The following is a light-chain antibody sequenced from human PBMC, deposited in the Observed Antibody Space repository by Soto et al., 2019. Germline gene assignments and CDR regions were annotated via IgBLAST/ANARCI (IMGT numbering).Light chain of an antibody. J-gene: IGKJ4*01. CDR1: QAIARH. V-gene: IGKV1-9*01. CDR2: AAS. Sequence: IQMTQSPSSLSASVGDTVSITCRASQAIARHVAWYQQIPGKAPRVLIHAASTLQSGVPSRFSGSGSGTDFTLTISGLQAEDFATYYCQRIDTLPIFGGGTKLEIK. CDR3: QRIDTLPI.